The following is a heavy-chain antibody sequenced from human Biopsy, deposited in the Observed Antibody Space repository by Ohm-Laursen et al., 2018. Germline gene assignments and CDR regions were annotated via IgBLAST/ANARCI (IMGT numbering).Heavy chain of an antibody. CDR1: GGSFSGYD. D-gene: IGHD4/OR15-4a*01. Sequence: TLSLTCAVDGGSFSGYDWTWIRQPPGKGLEWVGEFSHTGTTIYSPSLKSRLTISVDKSRNHFSLRLISVTAADTATYFCARGPYGDNAGAFDVWGQGTVVTVSS. J-gene: IGHJ3*01. V-gene: IGHV4-34*01. CDR3: ARGPYGDNAGAFDV. CDR2: FSHTGTT.